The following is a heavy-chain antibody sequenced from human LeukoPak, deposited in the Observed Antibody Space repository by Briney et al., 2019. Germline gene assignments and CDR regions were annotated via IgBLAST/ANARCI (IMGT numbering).Heavy chain of an antibody. Sequence: PSETLSLTCAVYGGSFSGYYWSWIRQPPGKGLEWIGEINHSGSTNYNPSLKSRVTISVHTSKNQFSLKLSSVTAADTAVYYCASGGISSSWPYFDYWGQGTLVTVSS. CDR1: GGSFSGYY. CDR3: ASGGISSSWPYFDY. V-gene: IGHV4-34*01. CDR2: INHSGST. J-gene: IGHJ4*02. D-gene: IGHD6-13*01.